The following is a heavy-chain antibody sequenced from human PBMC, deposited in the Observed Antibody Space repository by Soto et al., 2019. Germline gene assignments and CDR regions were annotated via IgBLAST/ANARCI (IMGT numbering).Heavy chain of an antibody. V-gene: IGHV1-69*02. CDR2: ILPSLGIP. J-gene: IGHJ3*01. CDR3: ARRTSAFDV. Sequence: QVQLVQSGAEVKKPGSSVKVSCKASGGTFNSYDIHWVRQAPGQGLEWMGRILPSLGIPNYAQALQGRLTITANVATRTAYMELTNLKSGDTAIYSCARRTSAFDVWGQGTVVTVSS. CDR1: GGTFNSYD. D-gene: IGHD2-2*01.